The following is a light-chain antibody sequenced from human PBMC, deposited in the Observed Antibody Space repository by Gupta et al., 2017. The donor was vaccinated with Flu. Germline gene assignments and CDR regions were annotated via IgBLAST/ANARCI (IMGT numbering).Light chain of an antibody. J-gene: IGKJ1*01. CDR1: QSLLHSNGYNY. CDR2: LGS. Sequence: EIVVTQSPLSLPVTPGEPASISCRSSQSLLHSNGYNYLDWYLQKPGQSPQLLIYLGSNRASGVPDRFSGSGSGTDFTLKISRVEAEDVGVYYCRQALQTPRTFGQGTKVEI. V-gene: IGKV2-28*01. CDR3: RQALQTPRT.